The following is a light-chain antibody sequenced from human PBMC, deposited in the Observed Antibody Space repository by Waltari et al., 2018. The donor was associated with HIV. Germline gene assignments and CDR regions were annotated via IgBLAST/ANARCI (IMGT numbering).Light chain of an antibody. CDR1: QGVSDF. V-gene: IGKV1-8*01. CDR3: QQYYNYPT. Sequence: AFRMTQSQSSFSASTGDTVTITCRASQGVSDFLAWYQQKPGKAPKLLIYGASTLQTGVPSRFSGSGSGTKFTLTISCLQSEDFATYFCQQYYNYPTFGQGTKVEIK. CDR2: GAS. J-gene: IGKJ1*01.